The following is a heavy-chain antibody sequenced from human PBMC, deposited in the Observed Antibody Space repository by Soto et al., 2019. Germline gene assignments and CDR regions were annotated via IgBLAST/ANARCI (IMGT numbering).Heavy chain of an antibody. V-gene: IGHV4-31*03. J-gene: IGHJ4*02. CDR2: IYYSGST. CDR1: GGSISSGGYY. CDR3: ARHPDY. Sequence: QVQLQASGPGLVKPSQTLSLTCTVSGGSISSGGYYWSWIRPHPGKGLEWIWYIYYSGSTYYSPSVKSRVTISVDTSKNAFSLKLSSVTAAGTAVYYCARHPDYWGQGTLVTVSS.